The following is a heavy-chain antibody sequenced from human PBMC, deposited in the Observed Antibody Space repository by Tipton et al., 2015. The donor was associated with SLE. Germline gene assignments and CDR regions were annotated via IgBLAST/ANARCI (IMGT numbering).Heavy chain of an antibody. CDR2: IDYTANP. CDR1: GGSIGSFY. V-gene: IGHV4-59*01. D-gene: IGHD3-16*01. CDR3: ARQRLRLLSPLDS. J-gene: IGHJ6*02. Sequence: TLSLTCTVSGGSIGSFYWSWIRQPPGKGLEWIGNIDYTANPNYSPSLKSRVTISIDTSTNHFSLKLRSVTAADTAVYYCARQRLRLLSPLDSWGQGTTVTVSS.